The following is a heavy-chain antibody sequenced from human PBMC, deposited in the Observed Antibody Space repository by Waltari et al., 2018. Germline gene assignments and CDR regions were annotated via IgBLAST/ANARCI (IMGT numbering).Heavy chain of an antibody. CDR2: ISGSGGST. CDR3: AKTKPLAVAGYFEL. CDR1: GFTFRSCG. J-gene: IGHJ2*01. V-gene: IGHV3-23*04. Sequence: VQLVETGGGVVQPARSLRLSCVASGFTFRSCGLHWVRQAPGKGVEWVSAISGSGGSTYYGDSVKGRFTIARDNSKNTLYLQMNSLRAEDTAVDYCAKTKPLAVAGYFELWGRGTLVTVSS. D-gene: IGHD6-19*01.